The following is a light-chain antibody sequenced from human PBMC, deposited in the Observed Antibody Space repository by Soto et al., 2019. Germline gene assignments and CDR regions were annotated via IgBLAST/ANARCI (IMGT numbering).Light chain of an antibody. Sequence: IVMTQSPDTLAVSPGETVTLSCRASQSLSDNLAWYQQKTGQPPRLLIFRASSRASGIPARFSGGGSGTEFTLTISSLEPDDFAVYYCQHRSNWPPDFGPGTKVDIK. V-gene: IGKV3-15*01. J-gene: IGKJ3*01. CDR1: QSLSDN. CDR2: RAS. CDR3: QHRSNWPPD.